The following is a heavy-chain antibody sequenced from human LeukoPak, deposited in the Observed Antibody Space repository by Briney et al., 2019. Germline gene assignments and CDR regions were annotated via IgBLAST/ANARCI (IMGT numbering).Heavy chain of an antibody. J-gene: IGHJ6*03. CDR3: AKDGTVVVVAATNYYYYMDV. Sequence: SGGSLRLSCAASGFTFSSYWMSWVRQAPGKGLEWVANIKQGGSEKYYVDSVKGRFIISRDNAKNSLYLQMNSLRAEDTAVYYCAKDGTVVVVAATNYYYYMDVWGKGTTVTVSS. CDR2: IKQGGSEK. V-gene: IGHV3-7*03. D-gene: IGHD2-15*01. CDR1: GFTFSSYW.